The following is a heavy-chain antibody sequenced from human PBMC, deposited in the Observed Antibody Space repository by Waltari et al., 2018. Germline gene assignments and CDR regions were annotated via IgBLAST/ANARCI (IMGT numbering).Heavy chain of an antibody. CDR2: IKHSGST. V-gene: IGHV4-34*01. D-gene: IGHD6-19*01. CDR1: GGSFSGYY. CDR3: ARRARIAVAAMTSGYFDY. Sequence: QVQLQQWGAGLLKPSETLSLTCGVYGGSFSGYYWSWIRQPPGKGLEWIGEIKHSGSTNYNPSLKSRVSISVDTSKNQFSLKLSSVTAADTAVYYCARRARIAVAAMTSGYFDYWGQGTLVTVSS. J-gene: IGHJ4*02.